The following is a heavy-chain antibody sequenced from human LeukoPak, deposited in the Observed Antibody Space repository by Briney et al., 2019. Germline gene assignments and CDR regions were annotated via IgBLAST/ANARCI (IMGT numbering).Heavy chain of an antibody. CDR3: AKDSESQWLVPGNWFDP. CDR2: ISGSGGST. V-gene: IGHV3-23*01. CDR1: GFTFSSYA. D-gene: IGHD6-19*01. J-gene: IGHJ5*02. Sequence: AGGSLRLSCAASGFTFSSYAMSWVRQAPGKGLEWVSAISGSGGSTYYADSVKGRFTISRDNSKNTLYLQMNSLRAEDTAVYYCAKDSESQWLVPGNWFDPWGQGTLVTVSS.